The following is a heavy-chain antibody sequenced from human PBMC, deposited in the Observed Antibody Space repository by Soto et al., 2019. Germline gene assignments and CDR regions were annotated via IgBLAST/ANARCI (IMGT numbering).Heavy chain of an antibody. CDR1: GFTFSSYW. CDR2: IKQDGSEN. Sequence: EVQLVESGGGLVQPGGSLRLSCAASGFTFSSYWMSWVRQAPGKGLEWVANIKQDGSENYYVDSVKGRFTISRDNAKNSLYLQMNSLRAEDTAVYYCARDYPYYDYVWGSYRYFDYWGQGTLVTVSS. J-gene: IGHJ4*02. CDR3: ARDYPYYDYVWGSYRYFDY. V-gene: IGHV3-7*03. D-gene: IGHD3-16*02.